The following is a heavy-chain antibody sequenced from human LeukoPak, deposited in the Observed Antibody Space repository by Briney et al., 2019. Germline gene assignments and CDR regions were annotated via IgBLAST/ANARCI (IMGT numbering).Heavy chain of an antibody. CDR3: AKGSF. V-gene: IGHV3-33*06. CDR2: IWYDGINK. J-gene: IGHJ4*02. Sequence: PGRSLRLSCAASGFTFRTFGMHWVRQAPGKGLEWVAIIWYDGINKYCADSVKGRFTISRDNSKNTLYLQMNSLRAEDTAVYYCAKGSFWGQGTLVTVSS. CDR1: GFTFRTFG.